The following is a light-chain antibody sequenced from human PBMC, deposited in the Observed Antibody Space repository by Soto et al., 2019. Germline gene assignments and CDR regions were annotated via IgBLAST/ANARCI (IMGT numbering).Light chain of an antibody. CDR1: KLGYKY. CDR2: QNS. V-gene: IGLV3-1*01. Sequence: SYELTQPPSVSVSPGQTASITCSGDKLGYKYVCWYQQKPGQSPVVVIFQNSKRPSGIPERFSGSNSGTTATLTISGTQAMDEADYYCQAWDSSTVVFGGGTKVTVL. CDR3: QAWDSSTVV. J-gene: IGLJ2*01.